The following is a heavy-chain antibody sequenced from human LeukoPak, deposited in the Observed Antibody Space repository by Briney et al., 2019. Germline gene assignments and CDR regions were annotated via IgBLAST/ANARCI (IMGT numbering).Heavy chain of an antibody. J-gene: IGHJ4*02. CDR1: GFTFSNYE. CDR3: ARDKRSSGWYDSGEWYFDY. CDR2: ISSSGNTI. Sequence: GGSLRLSCAASGFTFSNYEMNWVRQAPGKGLEWVSYISSSGNTIYYGDSVKGRFTISRDNAKNSLYLQMNSLRAEDTAVYYCARDKRSSGWYDSGEWYFDYWGQGTLVTVSS. V-gene: IGHV3-48*03. D-gene: IGHD6-19*01.